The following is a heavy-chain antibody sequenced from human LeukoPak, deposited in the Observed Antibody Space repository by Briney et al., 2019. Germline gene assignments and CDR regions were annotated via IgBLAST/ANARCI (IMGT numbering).Heavy chain of an antibody. CDR1: GFTFSSYA. D-gene: IGHD2-2*01. CDR3: AREYCSSTSRYAGYFDY. CDR2: ISYDGSNK. J-gene: IGHJ4*02. V-gene: IGHV3-30-3*01. Sequence: GGSLRLSCAASGFTFSSYAMHWVRQAPGKGLEWVAVISYDGSNKYYADSVKGRFTISRDNSKNTLYLQMNSLRAEDTAVYYCAREYCSSTSRYAGYFDYWGQGTLVTVSS.